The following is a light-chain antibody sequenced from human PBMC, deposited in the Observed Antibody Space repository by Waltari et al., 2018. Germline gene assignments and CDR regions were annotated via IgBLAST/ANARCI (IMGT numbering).Light chain of an antibody. Sequence: QSALTQPPSASWSPGPSVPSSCTGTSSHVGRADYVSWYQHHPGKTPKLLIDGVTKPPSGGPERFSGSKSGNTASLTISGLQTDDEAHYYCSSYAGTNNLLFGGGTKVTVL. CDR2: GVT. CDR1: SSHVGRADY. J-gene: IGLJ2*01. V-gene: IGLV2-8*01. CDR3: SSYAGTNNLL.